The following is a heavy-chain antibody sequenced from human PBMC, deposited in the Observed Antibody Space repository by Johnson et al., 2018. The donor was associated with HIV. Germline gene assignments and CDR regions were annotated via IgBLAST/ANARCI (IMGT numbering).Heavy chain of an antibody. CDR2: ITHDGSKK. Sequence: QVQLVESGGGVVQPGGSLRLSCAASGFTFSSYGMHWVRQAPGKGLEWVAIITHDGSKKYYADSVQGRFTISRDNSKNTLYLQMNSLRAEDTAVDYCARERVGGWEDALDMWGQGTMVTVSS. V-gene: IGHV3-30*19. J-gene: IGHJ3*02. D-gene: IGHD6-19*01. CDR3: ARERVGGWEDALDM. CDR1: GFTFSSYG.